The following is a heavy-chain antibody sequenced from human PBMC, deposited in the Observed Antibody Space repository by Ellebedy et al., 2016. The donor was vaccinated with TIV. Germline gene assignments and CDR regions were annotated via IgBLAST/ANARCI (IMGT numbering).Heavy chain of an antibody. CDR3: ARVNTESVHWEKDYYDSSGYYYPFSATDSEFDY. J-gene: IGHJ4*02. Sequence: GESLKISCAASGFTFSSYSMNWVRQAPGKGLEWVSYISSSSSTIYYADSVKGRFTISRDNAKNSLYLQMNSLRAEDTAVYYCARVNTESVHWEKDYYDSSGYYYPFSATDSEFDYWGQGTLVTVSS. CDR1: GFTFSSYS. D-gene: IGHD3-22*01. CDR2: ISSSSSTI. V-gene: IGHV3-48*01.